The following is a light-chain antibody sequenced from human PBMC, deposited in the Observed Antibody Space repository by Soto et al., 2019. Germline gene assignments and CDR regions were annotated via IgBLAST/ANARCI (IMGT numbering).Light chain of an antibody. V-gene: IGKV3D-20*01. CDR2: DAS. Sequence: EIVLTQSPITLSLSAGERAALSCGAGQSVSSSYLAWYQQKPGLAPRLLIYDASSRATAIPDRFSGSGSGTDFTLTISKLEPEDFAVYYCHQYSSSPLTFGRGTKVDIK. CDR1: QSVSSSY. J-gene: IGKJ4*02. CDR3: HQYSSSPLT.